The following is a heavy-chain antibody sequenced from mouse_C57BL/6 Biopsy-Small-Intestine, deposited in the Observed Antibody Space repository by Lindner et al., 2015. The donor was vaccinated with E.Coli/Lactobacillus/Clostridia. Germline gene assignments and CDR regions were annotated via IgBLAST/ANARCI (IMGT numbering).Heavy chain of an antibody. Sequence: EVQLQESGPELVKPGASVKMSCKASGYTFTDYNMHWVKQSHGKSLEWIGYINPNNGGTSYNQKFKGKTTLTVNKSSSTAYMELRSLTSEDSAVYYCARWNDYDGFAYWGQGTLVTVSA. CDR3: ARWNDYDGFAY. CDR2: INPNNGGT. V-gene: IGHV1-22*01. J-gene: IGHJ3*01. D-gene: IGHD2-4*01. CDR1: GYTFTDYN.